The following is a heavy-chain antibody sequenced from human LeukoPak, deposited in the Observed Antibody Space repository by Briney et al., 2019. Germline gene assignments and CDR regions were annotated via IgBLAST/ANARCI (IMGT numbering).Heavy chain of an antibody. J-gene: IGHJ6*03. D-gene: IGHD1-26*01. V-gene: IGHV1-2*02. Sequence: ASVKVSCKASGYTFTSYGISWVRQATGQGLEWMGWMNPNSGGTNYAQKFQGRVTMTRDTSISTAYMELSRLRSDDTAVYYCARCIVGAPRNYYYYYYYMDVWGKGTTVTISS. CDR3: ARCIVGAPRNYYYYYYYMDV. CDR1: GYTFTSYG. CDR2: MNPNSGGT.